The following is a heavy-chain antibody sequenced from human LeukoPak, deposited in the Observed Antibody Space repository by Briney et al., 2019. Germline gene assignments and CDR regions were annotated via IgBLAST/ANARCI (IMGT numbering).Heavy chain of an antibody. CDR3: ANMVVVPAAMGYDFWSGLYAFDI. J-gene: IGHJ3*02. V-gene: IGHV3-23*01. D-gene: IGHD2-2*01. CDR2: ISGSGGST. CDR1: GFTFSSYA. Sequence: PGGSLRLSCAASGFTFSSYAMSWVRQAPGKGLEWVSAISGSGGSTYYADSVKGRFTISRDNSKNTLYLQMNSLRAEDTAVYYCANMVVVPAAMGYDFWSGLYAFDIWGQGTMVTVSS.